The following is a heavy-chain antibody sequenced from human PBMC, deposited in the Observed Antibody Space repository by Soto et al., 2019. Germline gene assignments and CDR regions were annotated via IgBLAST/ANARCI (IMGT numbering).Heavy chain of an antibody. Sequence: QVQLHESGPGLVKPSETLSLTCTVSGGSITNYYWNWIRQPAGEGLEWLGRIYTSGSTNYNPSLLSRVTMSVDTSKNQFSLQLRSMTAADTAVYYCASHYYDFSTGYSQYHFDHWGQGILVTVS. CDR1: GGSITNYY. CDR3: ASHYYDFSTGYSQYHFDH. D-gene: IGHD3-3*01. J-gene: IGHJ4*02. CDR2: IYTSGST. V-gene: IGHV4-4*07.